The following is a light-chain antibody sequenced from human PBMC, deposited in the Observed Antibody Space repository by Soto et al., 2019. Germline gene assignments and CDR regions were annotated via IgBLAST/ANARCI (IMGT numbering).Light chain of an antibody. V-gene: IGLV2-14*01. CDR2: EVT. Sequence: QSALTQPASVSGSPGQSITLSCAGTSSDIGAHNFVSWYQHHPGKAPKLIIYEVTKWPSGVSTRFSGSKAGNTASLTISGLHAEYEADYYCNSYTLSRTVVFGGGTKLTVL. CDR1: SSDIGAHNF. CDR3: NSYTLSRTVV. J-gene: IGLJ2*01.